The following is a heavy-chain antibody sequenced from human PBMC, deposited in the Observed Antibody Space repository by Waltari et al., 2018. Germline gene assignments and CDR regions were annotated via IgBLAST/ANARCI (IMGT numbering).Heavy chain of an antibody. J-gene: IGHJ5*02. Sequence: QVQLQQWGAGLLKPSETLSLTCAVYGGSFSGYYWTWICQPPGKGLGWIGEINHSGSTNYNPSLKSRVTISVDTSKNQFSLKLSSVTAADTAVYYCARRPRGYCSSTSCKGYWFDPWGQGTLVTVSS. V-gene: IGHV4-34*01. CDR2: INHSGST. D-gene: IGHD2-2*03. CDR3: ARRPRGYCSSTSCKGYWFDP. CDR1: GGSFSGYY.